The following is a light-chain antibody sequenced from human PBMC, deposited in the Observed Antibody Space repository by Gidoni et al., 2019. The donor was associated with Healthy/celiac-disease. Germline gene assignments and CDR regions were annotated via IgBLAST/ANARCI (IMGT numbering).Light chain of an antibody. Sequence: DIVMPQSPASLAVSLGERATINCKSSQSVLYSSNNKNYLAWYQQKPGQPPKLLIYWASTRESGVPDRFSGSGSGTDFTLTISSLQAEDVAVYYCQQYYSTPITFGQXTRLEIK. V-gene: IGKV4-1*01. CDR1: QSVLYSSNNKNY. J-gene: IGKJ5*01. CDR3: QQYYSTPIT. CDR2: WAS.